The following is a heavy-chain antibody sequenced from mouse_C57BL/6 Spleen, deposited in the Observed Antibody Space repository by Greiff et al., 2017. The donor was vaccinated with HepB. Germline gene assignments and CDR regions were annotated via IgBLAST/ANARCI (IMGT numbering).Heavy chain of an antibody. Sequence: VQLQQSGTVLARPGASVKMSCKTSGYTFTSYWMHWVKQRPGQGLEWIGAIYPGNSDTSYNQKFKGKAKLTAVTSASTAYMELSSLTNEDSAVYYCTKGYYGSSPYWYFDVWGTGTTVTVSS. CDR1: GYTFTSYW. D-gene: IGHD1-1*01. CDR3: TKGYYGSSPYWYFDV. CDR2: IYPGNSDT. J-gene: IGHJ1*03. V-gene: IGHV1-5*01.